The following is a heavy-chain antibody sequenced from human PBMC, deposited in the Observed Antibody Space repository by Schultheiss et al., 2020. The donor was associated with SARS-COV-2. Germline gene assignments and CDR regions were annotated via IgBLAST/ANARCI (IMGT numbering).Heavy chain of an antibody. CDR2: IYYSGST. J-gene: IGHJ5*02. CDR1: GGSISSGGYY. V-gene: IGHV4-61*08. CDR3: AKTVTPLPFDP. D-gene: IGHD4-11*01. Sequence: SETLSLTCTVSGGSISSGGYYWSWIRQHPGKGLEWIGYIYYSGSTNYNPSLKSRVTISVDTSKNQFSLKLSSVTAADTAVYYCAKTVTPLPFDPWGQGTLVTVSS.